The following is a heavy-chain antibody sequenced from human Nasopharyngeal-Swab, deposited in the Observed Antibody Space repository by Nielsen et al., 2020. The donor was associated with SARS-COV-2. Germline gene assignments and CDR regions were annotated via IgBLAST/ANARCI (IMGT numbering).Heavy chain of an antibody. Sequence: GESLKISCAASGFTFSSYDMHWVRQATGKGPEWVSAIGTAGDTYYPGSVKGRFTISRENAKNSLYLQMNSLRAGDTAVYYCARGRGGSYFSYFEYWGQGTLVTVSS. J-gene: IGHJ4*02. CDR1: GFTFSSYD. CDR2: IGTAGDT. V-gene: IGHV3-13*01. D-gene: IGHD1-26*01. CDR3: ARGRGGSYFSYFEY.